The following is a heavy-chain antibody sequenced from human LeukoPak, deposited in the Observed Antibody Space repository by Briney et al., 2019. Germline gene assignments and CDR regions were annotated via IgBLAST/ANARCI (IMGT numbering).Heavy chain of an antibody. Sequence: GGSLRLSCAASGFTFSSYAMSWVRQAPGKGLEWVSAISGSGGSTYYADSVKGRFTISRDNSKNTLYLQMDSLRAGDTAVYYCARSLAGSSYYYYYGMDVWGPGTTVTVSS. CDR1: GFTFSSYA. D-gene: IGHD6-13*01. CDR2: ISGSGGST. CDR3: ARSLAGSSYYYYYGMDV. V-gene: IGHV3-23*01. J-gene: IGHJ6*02.